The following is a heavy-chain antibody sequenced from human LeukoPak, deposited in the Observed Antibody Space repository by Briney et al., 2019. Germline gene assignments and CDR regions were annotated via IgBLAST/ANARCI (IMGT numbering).Heavy chain of an antibody. CDR1: GDSISYFY. CDR2: IYTSGST. J-gene: IGHJ4*02. D-gene: IGHD3-9*01. V-gene: IGHV4-4*07. CDR3: AREAILTGYYDY. Sequence: PSETLSLTCSVSGDSISYFYWSWIRQAAGKGPEWIGRIYTSGSTNYNPSLKSRVTMSVDTSKNQFSLKLSSVTAADTAVYYCAREAILTGYYDYWGQGTLVTVSS.